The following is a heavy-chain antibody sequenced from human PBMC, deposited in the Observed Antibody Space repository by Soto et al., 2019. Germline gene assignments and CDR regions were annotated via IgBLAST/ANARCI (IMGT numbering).Heavy chain of an antibody. Sequence: GASVKVSCKASGGTFSSYAISWVRQAPGKGLEWVSGISGSGGSTYYADSVNGRFTISRDNSKNTLYLQMNSLRAEDTAVYYCAKPLYSSGWSKFDYWGQGTLVTVSS. D-gene: IGHD6-19*01. J-gene: IGHJ4*02. CDR3: AKPLYSSGWSKFDY. V-gene: IGHV3-23*01. CDR1: GGTFSSYA. CDR2: ISGSGGST.